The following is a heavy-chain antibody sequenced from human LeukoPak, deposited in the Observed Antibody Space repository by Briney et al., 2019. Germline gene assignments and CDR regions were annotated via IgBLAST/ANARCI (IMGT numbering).Heavy chain of an antibody. CDR1: GYSFTSYW. J-gene: IGHJ4*02. Sequence: GESLRISCKGSGYSFTSYWISWVRQMPGKGLEWVGRIAPSDSYTNYSPSFRGHVTISADNSISTAYLQWSSLKASDTAMYYCARHLGLGDTTAHYDYWGQGTLVTVSS. CDR3: ARHLGLGDTTAHYDY. CDR2: IAPSDSYT. V-gene: IGHV5-10-1*01. D-gene: IGHD3-22*01.